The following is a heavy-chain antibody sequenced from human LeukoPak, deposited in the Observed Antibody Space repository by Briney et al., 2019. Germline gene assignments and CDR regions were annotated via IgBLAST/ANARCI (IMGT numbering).Heavy chain of an antibody. J-gene: IGHJ4*02. D-gene: IGHD5-12*01. CDR3: ARDLPAYTGYETHDY. Sequence: GASVKVSCKTSGYTFTHYSISWVRQAPGQGLEWMGWSSAYNGNTDYAQKFQGRVTMTTDTSTSTAYMELRSLRSDDTAVYYCARDLPAYTGYETHDYWGQGTLVTVPS. CDR2: SSAYNGNT. CDR1: GYTFTHYS. V-gene: IGHV1-18*01.